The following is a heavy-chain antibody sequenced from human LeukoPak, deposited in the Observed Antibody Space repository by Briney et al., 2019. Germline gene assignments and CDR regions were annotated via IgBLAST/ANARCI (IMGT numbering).Heavy chain of an antibody. D-gene: IGHD2-15*01. CDR3: ARGRLVYCSGGSCYWDNWFDP. J-gene: IGHJ5*02. V-gene: IGHV4-34*01. CDR2: INHSGST. CDR1: GGSFSGYY. Sequence: SETLSLTCAVYGGSFSGYYWSWLRQPPGKGLEWIGEINHSGSTNYNPSLKSRVTISVDTSKNQFSLKLSSVTAADTAVYYCARGRLVYCSGGSCYWDNWFDPWGQGTLVTVSS.